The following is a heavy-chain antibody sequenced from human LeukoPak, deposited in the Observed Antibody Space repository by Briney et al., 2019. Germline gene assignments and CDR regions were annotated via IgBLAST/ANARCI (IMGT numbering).Heavy chain of an antibody. Sequence: GRSLRLSCAGSGFTFSDYSMNWVRQAPGKGLEWVSYISSGSSTIDNADSVKGRFTISRDNAKNSLYLQMNSLRAEDTAVYYCARVRLYGDYLNYWGQGTLVTVSS. CDR2: ISSGSSTI. D-gene: IGHD4-17*01. CDR1: GFTFSDYS. J-gene: IGHJ4*02. CDR3: ARVRLYGDYLNY. V-gene: IGHV3-48*04.